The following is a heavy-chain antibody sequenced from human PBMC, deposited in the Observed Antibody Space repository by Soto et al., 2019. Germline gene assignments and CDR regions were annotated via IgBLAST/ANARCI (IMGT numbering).Heavy chain of an antibody. J-gene: IGHJ6*04. D-gene: IGHD6-13*01. CDR1: GYTFTSYG. V-gene: IGHV1-18*01. CDR3: VRGIRAYSSSWRQPSNFYYYYYYCMDV. CDR2: ISAYNGNT. Sequence: QVQLVQSGAEVKKPGASVKVSCKASGYTFTSYGISWVRQAPGQGLEWMGWISAYNGNTNYAQKLQGRVTMTTDTSTSTAYTELWSLRSDATAVYYCVRGIRAYSSSWRQPSNFYYYYYYCMDVWGEGTTVTVSS.